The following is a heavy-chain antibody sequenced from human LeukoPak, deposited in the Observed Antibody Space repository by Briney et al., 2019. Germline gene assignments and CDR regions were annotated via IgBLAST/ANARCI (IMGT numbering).Heavy chain of an antibody. Sequence: PGGSLRLSCAASGFIFSSYAMSWVRQAPGKGLEWVSALSGSGGNTYYADSVKGRFTISRDNSKNTLYLQMNSLRAEDTAVYYCATKRGGNYPFDYWGQGTLVTVSS. CDR3: ATKRGGNYPFDY. CDR2: LSGSGGNT. V-gene: IGHV3-23*01. D-gene: IGHD3-16*02. J-gene: IGHJ4*02. CDR1: GFIFSSYA.